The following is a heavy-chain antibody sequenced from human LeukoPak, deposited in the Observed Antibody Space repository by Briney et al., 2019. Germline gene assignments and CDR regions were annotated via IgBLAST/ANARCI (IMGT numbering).Heavy chain of an antibody. CDR2: ISSSGSTI. Sequence: GGSLRLSCAASGFTFSSYEMNWVRQAPGKGLEWVSYISSSGSTIYYADSVKGRFTISRDNAKNSLYLQMNSLRAEDTAVYYCARVDSSGYFYWPDYWGQGTLVTVSA. CDR3: ARVDSSGYFYWPDY. J-gene: IGHJ4*02. D-gene: IGHD3-22*01. CDR1: GFTFSSYE. V-gene: IGHV3-48*03.